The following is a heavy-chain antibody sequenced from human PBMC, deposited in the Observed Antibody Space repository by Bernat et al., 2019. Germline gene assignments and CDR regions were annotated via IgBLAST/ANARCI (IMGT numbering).Heavy chain of an antibody. CDR2: IYSGGST. Sequence: EVQLVESGGGLVQPGGSLRLSCAASGFTVSSNYMSWVRQAPGKGLEWVSVIYSGGSTYYADSVKGRFTISRDNYKNTLYLQMNSLRAEDTAVYYCASQGGYSSSFGAFDIWGQGTMVTVSS. J-gene: IGHJ3*02. V-gene: IGHV3-66*04. CDR3: ASQGGYSSSFGAFDI. D-gene: IGHD6-13*01. CDR1: GFTVSSNY.